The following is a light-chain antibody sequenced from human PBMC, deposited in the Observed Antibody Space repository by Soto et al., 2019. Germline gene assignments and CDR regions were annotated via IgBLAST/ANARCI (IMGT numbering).Light chain of an antibody. J-gene: IGKJ4*01. CDR2: IAS. Sequence: IQLTQSPSSLSASVGDRITITCRGSQGISNYLAWYQQKPGKAPKLLIYIASTLQGGVPSRFSGSGSGTAFILTISSLQPEDVATYYCQYLNSFPLTFGGGTKVEIK. V-gene: IGKV1-9*01. CDR3: QYLNSFPLT. CDR1: QGISNY.